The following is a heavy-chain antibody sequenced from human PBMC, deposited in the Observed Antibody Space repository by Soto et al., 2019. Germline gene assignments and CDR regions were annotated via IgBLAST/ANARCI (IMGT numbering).Heavy chain of an antibody. CDR1: GGSVSSGSYY. J-gene: IGHJ5*02. V-gene: IGHV4-61*01. CDR3: ARDNLEILTAGFDP. CDR2: IYYSGST. D-gene: IGHD3-9*01. Sequence: SETLSLTCTVSGGSVSSGSYYWGWIRQPPGKGLEWIGYIYYSGSTNYNPSLKSRVTISVDTSKNQFSLKLSSVTAADTAVYYCARDNLEILTAGFDPWGQGTLVTVSS.